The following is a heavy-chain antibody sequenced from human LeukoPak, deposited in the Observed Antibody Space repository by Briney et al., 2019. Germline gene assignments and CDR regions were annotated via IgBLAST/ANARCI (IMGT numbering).Heavy chain of an antibody. CDR2: ISSSSSYI. CDR3: ARAPYYYDSSGSYFDY. D-gene: IGHD3-22*01. CDR1: GFTFSSYS. J-gene: IGHJ4*02. V-gene: IGHV3-21*01. Sequence: GGSLRLSCAASGFTFSSYSMNWVRQAPGKGLEWVSSISSSSSYIYYADSVKGRFTISRDNAKNPLYLQMNSLRAEDTAVYYCARAPYYYDSSGSYFDYWGQGTLVTVSS.